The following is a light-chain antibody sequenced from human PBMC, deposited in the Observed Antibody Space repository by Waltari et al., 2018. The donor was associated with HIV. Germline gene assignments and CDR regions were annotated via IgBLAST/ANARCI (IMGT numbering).Light chain of an antibody. J-gene: IGKJ1*01. V-gene: IGKV3-20*01. CDR3: QQYGSSPRT. Sequence: DIVLTQSPGTLSLSPGERATLTCRASQSVSSSDLAWYQQKPGQAPRPRIYGASSRATGIPDRFSGSGSGTDFTLTISRLEPEDFAVYYCQQYGSSPRTFGQGTKVEIK. CDR2: GAS. CDR1: QSVSSSD.